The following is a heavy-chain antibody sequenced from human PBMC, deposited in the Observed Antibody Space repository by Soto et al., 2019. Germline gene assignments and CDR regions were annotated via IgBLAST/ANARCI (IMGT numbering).Heavy chain of an antibody. CDR3: ARKHYYDSSGYSLYFDY. CDR2: INHSGST. Sequence: PSETLSLTCAVYGGSFSGYYWSWIRQPPGKGLEWIGEINHSGSTNYNPSLKSRVTISVDTSKNQFSLKLSSVTAADTAVYYCARKHYYDSSGYSLYFDYWGQGTLVTVSS. V-gene: IGHV4-34*01. CDR1: GGSFSGYY. D-gene: IGHD3-22*01. J-gene: IGHJ4*02.